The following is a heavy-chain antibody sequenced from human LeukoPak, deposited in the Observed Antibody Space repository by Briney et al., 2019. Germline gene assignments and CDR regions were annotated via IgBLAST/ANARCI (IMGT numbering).Heavy chain of an antibody. D-gene: IGHD1-26*01. V-gene: IGHV5-10-1*01. CDR3: ARDIVGASCWFDP. CDR1: GYSFTSYW. CDR2: IDPSDSYT. Sequence: GESLKISCKGSGYSFTSYWISWVRQMPGKGLEWMGRIDPSDSYTNYSPSFQGHVTISADKSVSTAYLQWSSLKASDTAMYHCARDIVGASCWFDPWGQGTLVTVSS. J-gene: IGHJ5*02.